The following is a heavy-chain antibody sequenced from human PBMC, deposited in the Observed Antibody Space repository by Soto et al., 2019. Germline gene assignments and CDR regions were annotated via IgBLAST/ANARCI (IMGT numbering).Heavy chain of an antibody. CDR2: INAGNGNI. Sequence: VQLVQSGAEVKKPGASVKVSCKASGYSFSNYDMHWVRQAPGQRPEWMGGINAGNGNILYSQNFQGRLVISRDTSASTAYMELSSLRSEDTALYYCAKDSPEYCSGGSCYRPWFDYWGQGTPVTVSS. CDR1: GYSFSNYD. V-gene: IGHV1-3*01. D-gene: IGHD2-15*01. J-gene: IGHJ4*02. CDR3: AKDSPEYCSGGSCYRPWFDY.